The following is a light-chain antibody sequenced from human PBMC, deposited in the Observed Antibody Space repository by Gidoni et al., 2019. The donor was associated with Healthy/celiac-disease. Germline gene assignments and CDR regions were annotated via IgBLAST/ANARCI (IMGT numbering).Light chain of an antibody. J-gene: IGKJ3*01. Sequence: DIQMTQSPSSLSASVGDRVTISGRASQSISSYLNWYQQKPGKAPKLLIYTASSLQSGVPSRFSGSGSGTDFTLTISSLQPEDFATYYCQQSYSTPQGFTFGPGTKVDIK. CDR2: TAS. V-gene: IGKV1-39*01. CDR1: QSISSY. CDR3: QQSYSTPQGFT.